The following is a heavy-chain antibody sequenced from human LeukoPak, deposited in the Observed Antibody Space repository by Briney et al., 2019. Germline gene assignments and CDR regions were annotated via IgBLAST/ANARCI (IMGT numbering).Heavy chain of an antibody. CDR1: GGSISSYY. J-gene: IGHJ4*02. CDR2: IYYSGST. V-gene: IGHV4-59*01. Sequence: SETLSLTCTVSGGSISSYYWSWIRQPPGKGLEWIGYIYYSGSTNYNPSLKSRVTISVDTSKNQFSLKLSSVTAADTAVYYCARHYYDSSGYRWSSFDYWGQGTLVTVSS. CDR3: ARHYYDSSGYRWSSFDY. D-gene: IGHD3-22*01.